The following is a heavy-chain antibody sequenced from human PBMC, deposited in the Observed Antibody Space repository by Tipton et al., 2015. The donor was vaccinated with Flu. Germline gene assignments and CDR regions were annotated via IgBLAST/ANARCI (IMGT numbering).Heavy chain of an antibody. V-gene: IGHV4-59*01. CDR3: ARDRPNYYYYGMDV. J-gene: IGHJ6*02. CDR2: IYYSGST. Sequence: TLSLTCTVSGGSISSYYWSWIRQPPGKGLEWIGSIYYSGSTNYNPSLKSRVTISVDTSKNQFSLKLSSVTAADTAVYYCARDRPNYYYYGMDVWGQGTTVTVSS. CDR1: GGSISSYY.